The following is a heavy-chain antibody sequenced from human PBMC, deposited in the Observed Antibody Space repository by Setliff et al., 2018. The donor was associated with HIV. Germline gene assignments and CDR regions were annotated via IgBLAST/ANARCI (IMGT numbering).Heavy chain of an antibody. J-gene: IGHJ4*02. CDR3: AKVVRGAISTIIDY. Sequence: GGSLRLSCAASGFTFSNAWMNWVRQAPGKGLEWVSSISGSGRTTDYADSVKGRFTSSRDNSKNTLYLQMNSLRAEDTAVYYCAKVVRGAISTIIDYWGQGTLVTVSS. V-gene: IGHV3-23*01. CDR1: GFTFSNAW. D-gene: IGHD3-10*01. CDR2: ISGSGRTT.